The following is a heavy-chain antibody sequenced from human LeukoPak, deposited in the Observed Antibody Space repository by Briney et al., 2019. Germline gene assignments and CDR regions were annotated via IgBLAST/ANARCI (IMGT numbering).Heavy chain of an antibody. Sequence: ASVKVSCKASGYTFTSYDINWVRQATGQGLEWMGWMNPNSGNTGYAQKFQGRVTITRDTSASTAYMELSSLRSEDTAVYYCARAGDYDFWSGPYYYGMDVWGQGTTVTVSS. CDR2: MNPNSGNT. V-gene: IGHV1-8*01. CDR1: GYTFTSYD. J-gene: IGHJ6*02. CDR3: ARAGDYDFWSGPYYYGMDV. D-gene: IGHD3-3*01.